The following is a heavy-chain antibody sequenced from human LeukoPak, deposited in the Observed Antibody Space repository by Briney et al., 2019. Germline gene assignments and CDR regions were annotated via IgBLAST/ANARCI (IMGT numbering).Heavy chain of an antibody. CDR2: IYHSGST. V-gene: IGHV4-30-2*01. Sequence: SETLSLTCAVSGGSISSGGYSGSGFGRPPGKGLGGIGNIYHSGSTYYNPSLKSRVTISVDRSKNQFSLKLSSVTAADTAVYYCARCNYDILTGYYEAGVFDIWGQGTMVTVSS. D-gene: IGHD3-9*01. J-gene: IGHJ3*02. CDR3: ARCNYDILTGYYEAGVFDI. CDR1: GGSISSGGYS.